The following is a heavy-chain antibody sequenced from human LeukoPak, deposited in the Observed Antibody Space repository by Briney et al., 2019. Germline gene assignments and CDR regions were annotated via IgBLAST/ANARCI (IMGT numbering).Heavy chain of an antibody. J-gene: IGHJ5*02. V-gene: IGHV1-69*01. Sequence: GASVKVSCKASGGTFSSYVINWVRQAPGQGLEWMGGINPIFGTANYAQKFQGRVTITADESTSTAYMELSSLRSEDTAVYYCARSPGPPPTNWLDPWGQGTLVTVSS. CDR2: INPIFGTA. CDR1: GGTFSSYV. CDR3: ARSPGPPPTNWLDP. D-gene: IGHD1-26*01.